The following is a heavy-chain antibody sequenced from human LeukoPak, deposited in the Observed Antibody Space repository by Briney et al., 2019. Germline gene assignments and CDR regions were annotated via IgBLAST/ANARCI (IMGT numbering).Heavy chain of an antibody. V-gene: IGHV3-23*01. D-gene: IGHD1-14*01. CDR3: AKGSYGNHDH. CDR1: GFTFSTYA. Sequence: GGSLRLSCAASGFTFSTYAMSWVRQAPGKGLEWVSAISVSGGSTYYTDSVKGRFTISRDYSKNTLYLQMDSLRAEGTAVYYCAKGSYGNHDHWGQGTLVTVSS. J-gene: IGHJ4*02. CDR2: ISVSGGST.